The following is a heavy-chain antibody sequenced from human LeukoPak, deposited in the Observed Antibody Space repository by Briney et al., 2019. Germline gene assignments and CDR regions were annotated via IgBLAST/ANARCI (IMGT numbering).Heavy chain of an antibody. Sequence: PSETLTLTCTVSGGSITSYYWGWIRQPPGKELEWIGSIYYSGSNYYNPSLKSRVTISVDTSKNQFSLKLNSVTAADTAVYYCARDSGGAGGAAFDYWGQGTLVTVSS. CDR3: ARDSGGAGGAAFDY. J-gene: IGHJ4*02. V-gene: IGHV4-39*02. D-gene: IGHD6-19*01. CDR1: GGSITSYY. CDR2: IYYSGSN.